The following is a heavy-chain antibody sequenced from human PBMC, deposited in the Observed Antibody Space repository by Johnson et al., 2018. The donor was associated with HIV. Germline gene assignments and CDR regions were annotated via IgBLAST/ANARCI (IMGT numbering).Heavy chain of an antibody. CDR1: GFIFDDYG. Sequence: VQVVESGGGVLRPGGSLRLSCEVFGFIFDDYGLSWVRQAPGKGLEWVANIKQDGSEKYSVDSVKGRFTIFRDNAKNSLYLQMNSLRAEDTAFYYCARDETQRRYALTAFDIWGQGTLVTVSS. CDR2: IKQDGSEK. D-gene: IGHD6-25*01. CDR3: ARDETQRRYALTAFDI. J-gene: IGHJ3*02. V-gene: IGHV3-7*05.